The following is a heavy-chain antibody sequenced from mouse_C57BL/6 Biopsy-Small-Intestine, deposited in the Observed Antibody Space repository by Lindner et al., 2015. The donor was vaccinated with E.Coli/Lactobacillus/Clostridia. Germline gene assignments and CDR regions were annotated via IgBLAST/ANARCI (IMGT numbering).Heavy chain of an antibody. V-gene: IGHV1-39*01. CDR1: GYSFTGYF. D-gene: IGHD1-1*01. J-gene: IGHJ2*01. Sequence: VQLQESGPELVKPGDSVKISCKASGYSFTGYFMNWVMQSHGKSLEWIGVINPNYGTTSYNQKFKGKATLTVDQSSSTAYMQLNSLTSEDSAVYYCARGSHYYGSSYYFDYWGQGTTLTVSS. CDR2: INPNYGTT. CDR3: ARGSHYYGSSYYFDY.